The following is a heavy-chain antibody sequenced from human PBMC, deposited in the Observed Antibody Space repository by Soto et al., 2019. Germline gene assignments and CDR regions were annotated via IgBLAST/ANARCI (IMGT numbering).Heavy chain of an antibody. Sequence: ASVKVSCKASGGTFSSYAISWVRQAPGQGLEWMGGIIPIFGTANYAQKFQGRVTITADESTSTAYMELSSLRSEDTAVYYCASHRWSGLSFDAFDFWGQGTIVTGS. CDR3: ASHRWSGLSFDAFDF. CDR2: IIPIFGTA. J-gene: IGHJ3*01. D-gene: IGHD3-3*01. CDR1: GGTFSSYA. V-gene: IGHV1-69*13.